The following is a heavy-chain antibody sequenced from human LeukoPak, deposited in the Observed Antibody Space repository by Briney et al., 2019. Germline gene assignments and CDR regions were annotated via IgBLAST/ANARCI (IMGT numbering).Heavy chain of an antibody. Sequence: MPSEALSLTCTVSGGSVSSSSYYWGWIRQPPGKGLEWIGNIYYSGSTYYNPSLKSRVTISLDTSKNQFSLKLSPVTAADTAVYYCATPWGGYCSSTSCPRRAFDIWGQGTMVTVSS. CDR3: ATPWGGYCSSTSCPRRAFDI. J-gene: IGHJ3*02. CDR1: GGSVSSSSYY. D-gene: IGHD2-2*01. V-gene: IGHV4-39*01. CDR2: IYYSGST.